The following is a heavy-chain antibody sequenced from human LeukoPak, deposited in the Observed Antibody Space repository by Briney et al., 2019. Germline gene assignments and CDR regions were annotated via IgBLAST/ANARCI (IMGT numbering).Heavy chain of an antibody. CDR1: GGSISSYY. D-gene: IGHD4-17*01. Sequence: PSETLSLTCTVSGGSISSYYWSWIRQLPGKGLEWIGHIYYSGSTSYNPSLKSRVTISVDTSKNQFSLRLSSVTAADTAVYYCARLRTVRAGFDPWGQGTLVTVSS. CDR3: ARLRTVRAGFDP. J-gene: IGHJ5*02. V-gene: IGHV4-59*08. CDR2: IYYSGST.